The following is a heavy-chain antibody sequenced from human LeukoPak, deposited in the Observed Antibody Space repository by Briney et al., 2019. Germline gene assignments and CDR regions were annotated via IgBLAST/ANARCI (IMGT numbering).Heavy chain of an antibody. J-gene: IGHJ4*02. V-gene: IGHV3-21*01. CDR3: ARESGSGEFDY. D-gene: IGHD6-19*01. CDR2: ISSSSSYI. CDR1: RFTFSSYK. Sequence: GGSLRLSCAASRFTFSSYKVNWVRQAPGKGLEWVSSISSSSSYIYYADLVKGRFTTSRDNDRNSLYLQMNSLRAEDTAVYYCARESGSGEFDYWGQGTLVTVSS.